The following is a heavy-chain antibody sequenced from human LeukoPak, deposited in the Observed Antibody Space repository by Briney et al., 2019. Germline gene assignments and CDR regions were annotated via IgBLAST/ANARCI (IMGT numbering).Heavy chain of an antibody. CDR3: TRHTDRYCSGAGCYVNYFYGSDV. J-gene: IGHJ6*02. V-gene: IGHV3-73*01. Sequence: GGSLRLSCVGSGFTFSGSALHWVRQASGKGLEWVGRIRSKANSSVKAYAASVGGRVTISRDDSTSPAYLQMNSLKTEDTAVYFCTRHTDRYCSGAGCYVNYFYGSDVWGQGTTVTVSS. CDR2: IRSKANSSVK. D-gene: IGHD2-15*01. CDR1: GFTFSGSA.